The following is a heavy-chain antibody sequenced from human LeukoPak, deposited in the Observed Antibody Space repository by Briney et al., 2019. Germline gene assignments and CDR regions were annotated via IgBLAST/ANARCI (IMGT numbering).Heavy chain of an antibody. CDR3: ARVMYYYHSSGSIAVYYFDY. CDR1: GFTFSSHW. J-gene: IGHJ4*02. Sequence: GGSLRLSCAASGFTFSSHWMHWVRQAPGKGLVWVSRINSDGSPTSYADSVKGRFTISRDNAKNTLYLQMNSLRAEDTAVYYCARVMYYYHSSGSIAVYYFDYWGQGTLVTVSS. D-gene: IGHD3-22*01. CDR2: INSDGSPT. V-gene: IGHV3-74*01.